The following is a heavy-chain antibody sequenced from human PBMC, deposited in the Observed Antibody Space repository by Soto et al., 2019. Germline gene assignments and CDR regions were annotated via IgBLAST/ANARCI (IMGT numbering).Heavy chain of an antibody. J-gene: IGHJ4*02. CDR1: GGSISSYY. CDR2: IYYSGST. CDR3: ARLGSGSFRD. D-gene: IGHD1-26*01. V-gene: IGHV4-59*08. Sequence: QVQLQESGPGLVKPSETLSLTCTVSGGSISSYYWSWIRQPPGKGLEWIGYIYYSGSTNYNPSLTSRVTISVDTSNHPFALKLSSVTAADTAMYYCARLGSGSFRDWGQGTLVTVSS.